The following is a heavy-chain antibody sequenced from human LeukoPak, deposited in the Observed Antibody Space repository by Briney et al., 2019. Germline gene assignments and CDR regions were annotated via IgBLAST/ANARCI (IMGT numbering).Heavy chain of an antibody. V-gene: IGHV4-38-2*01. CDR1: GYSISSGYY. J-gene: IGHJ5*02. CDR2: IYHNGNT. D-gene: IGHD6-13*01. Sequence: KASETLSLTCAVSGYSISSGYYWGWLRQPPRKGLGWIGRIYHNGNTYYNPSLKSRVTISVDTSKTEFSLKLSSVTAADTAVYYCARAYHSSWYLNWFDPRGQGTLVTVSS. CDR3: ARAYHSSWYLNWFDP.